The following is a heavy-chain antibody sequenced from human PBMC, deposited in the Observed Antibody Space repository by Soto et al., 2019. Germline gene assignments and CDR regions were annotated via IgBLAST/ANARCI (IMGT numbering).Heavy chain of an antibody. J-gene: IGHJ6*01. CDR1: GGSINSDDYY. D-gene: IGHD3-3*01. CDR3: ARVTESLGVYDMKV. CDR2: IFHTGCT. Sequence: QVQLQESGPGLVKPSQTLSLTCTVSGGSINSDDYYWTCIRQPPGKGLEWLGYIFHTGCTYYNPSLRKRVTMSVDTSKNQVSLKLSSVTAADRDVYYYARVTESLGVYDMKVWWQGTKVNVSA. V-gene: IGHV4-30-4*01.